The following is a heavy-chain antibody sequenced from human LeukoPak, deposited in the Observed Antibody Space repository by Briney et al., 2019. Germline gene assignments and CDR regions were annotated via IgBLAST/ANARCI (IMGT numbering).Heavy chain of an antibody. CDR2: IYYSGST. CDR3: ARDRSLVY. J-gene: IGHJ4*01. CDR1: GGSISSSSYY. Sequence: SETLPHTCTVSGGSISSSSYYWGWIRQPPGKGLEWIGYIYYSGSTNYNPSLKSRVIISVDTSKNQFSLKLRSVTAADTAVYYCARDRSLVYWGHGTLVTVSS. V-gene: IGHV4-61*01.